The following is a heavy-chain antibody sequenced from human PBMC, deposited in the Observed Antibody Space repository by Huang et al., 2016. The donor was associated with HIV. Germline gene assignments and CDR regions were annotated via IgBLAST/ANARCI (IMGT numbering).Heavy chain of an antibody. J-gene: IGHJ6*03. V-gene: IGHV4-39*01. CDR1: GGSIRSSDYH. CDR2: IYYKGST. Sequence: QLLLQESGPGLVKPSEALALTCAVSGGSIRSSDYHWGWIRQPPGKGLEWIGSIYYKGSTHYSPSLKGRVTIAVDTSKNLFFLNLTSRTAADTAVYYCARHREGPVAYYSGWGSHLNYMDVWGRGRTVVVSS. CDR3: ARHREGPVAYYSGWGSHLNYMDV. D-gene: IGHD3-10*01.